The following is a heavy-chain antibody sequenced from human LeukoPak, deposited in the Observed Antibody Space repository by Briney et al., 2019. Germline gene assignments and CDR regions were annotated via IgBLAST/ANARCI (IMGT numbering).Heavy chain of an antibody. V-gene: IGHV3-30*18. D-gene: IGHD3-9*01. Sequence: GRSLRLSCAASGFTFSNYGMHWVRQAPGKGLEWVAVISYDGSNKYYADSGRFTISRDNSKNTLFLQMNSLRAEDTAVYYCAKGGRYSDYYYYAMDLWGQGTTVTVSS. CDR3: AKGGRYSDYYYYAMDL. CDR2: ISYDGSNK. CDR1: GFTFSNYG. J-gene: IGHJ6*02.